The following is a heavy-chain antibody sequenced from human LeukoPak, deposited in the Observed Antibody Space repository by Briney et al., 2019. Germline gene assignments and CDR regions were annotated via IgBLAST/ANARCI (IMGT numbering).Heavy chain of an antibody. CDR1: GYTLTELS. V-gene: IGHV1-24*01. Sequence: ASVKVSCKVSGYTLTELSMHWVRQAPGKGLEWMGGFDPEDGETIYAQKFQGRVTMTEDTSTDTAYMELSSLRSEDTAVYYCATQHCSSTSCYHIRGDAFDIWGQGTMVTVSS. CDR3: ATQHCSSTSCYHIRGDAFDI. D-gene: IGHD2-2*01. J-gene: IGHJ3*02. CDR2: FDPEDGET.